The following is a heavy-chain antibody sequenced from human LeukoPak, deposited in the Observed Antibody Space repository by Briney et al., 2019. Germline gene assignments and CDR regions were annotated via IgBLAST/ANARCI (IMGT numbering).Heavy chain of an antibody. CDR2: IGGGGGT. Sequence: PGGSLRLSCAASGFTFNTYAMSWVRQAPGKGLEWVSSIGGGGGTYYADSLKGRFTISRDNSKNTLYLQMNSLRAEDTAVYYCAKGNSGYNSGYYYHFFDYCGEPTLVTPSS. CDR3: AKGNSGYNSGYYYHFFDY. CDR1: GFTFNTYA. V-gene: IGHV3-23*01. J-gene: IGHJ4*02. D-gene: IGHD5-12*01.